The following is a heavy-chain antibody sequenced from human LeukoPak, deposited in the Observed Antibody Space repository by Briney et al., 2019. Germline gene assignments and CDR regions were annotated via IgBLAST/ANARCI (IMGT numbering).Heavy chain of an antibody. CDR1: GFTFSDYY. V-gene: IGHV3-11*06. D-gene: IGHD5-12*01. CDR2: ISTRSSST. Sequence: GGSLRLSCAASGFTFSDYYMSWIRQTPGKGLEWVSSISTRSSSTDYADSVKGRFTISRDNAKSSLFLQMDSLRVEDSAVYHCARGRWAIDYWGQGTLVTVSS. CDR3: ARGRWAIDY. J-gene: IGHJ4*02.